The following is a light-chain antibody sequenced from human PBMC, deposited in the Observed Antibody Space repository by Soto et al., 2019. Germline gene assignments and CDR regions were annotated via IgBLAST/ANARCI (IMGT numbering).Light chain of an antibody. CDR1: QSLNNR. J-gene: IGKJ1*01. CDR2: DAS. V-gene: IGKV1-5*01. Sequence: DIQLTQSPSTLSASVGDRVTITCRASQSLNNRLAWYQQKPGKAPKLLIYDASTLDSGVSSRFSGTGSETECTLTITDLQADYLATYCCHQYKTYSTFGQGTKVEIK. CDR3: HQYKTYST.